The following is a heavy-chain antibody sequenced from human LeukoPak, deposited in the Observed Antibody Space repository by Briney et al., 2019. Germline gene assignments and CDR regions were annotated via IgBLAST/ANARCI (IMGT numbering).Heavy chain of an antibody. Sequence: QPGRSLRLSCTASGFTFGDYAMSWVRQAPGKGLEWVGFIRSKAYGGTTEYAASLKGRFTISRDDSKSIAYLQMNSLKTEDTAVYYCTRVKRGFLEWLLSNYWGQGTLVTVPS. D-gene: IGHD3-3*01. CDR2: IRSKAYGGTT. CDR1: GFTFGDYA. CDR3: TRVKRGFLEWLLSNY. J-gene: IGHJ4*02. V-gene: IGHV3-49*04.